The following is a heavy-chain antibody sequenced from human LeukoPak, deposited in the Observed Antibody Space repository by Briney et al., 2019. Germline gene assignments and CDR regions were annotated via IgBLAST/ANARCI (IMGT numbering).Heavy chain of an antibody. Sequence: PGGSLRLSCVASGFTFSSYAMTLVRQAPGKGLEWVSVISVSGGNTYYADSVKGRFTISRDNSKNTLYLQMNSLRVEDTAVYYCAKVAVHSSGWYGFDSWGQGTLVTVSS. D-gene: IGHD6-19*01. CDR2: ISVSGGNT. J-gene: IGHJ5*01. V-gene: IGHV3-23*01. CDR3: AKVAVHSSGWYGFDS. CDR1: GFTFSSYA.